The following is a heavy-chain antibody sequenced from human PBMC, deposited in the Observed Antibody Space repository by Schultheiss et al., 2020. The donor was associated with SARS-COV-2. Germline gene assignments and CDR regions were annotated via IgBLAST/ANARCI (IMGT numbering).Heavy chain of an antibody. CDR1: GFTFSSYG. J-gene: IGHJ6*02. D-gene: IGHD2-15*01. CDR3: AREVGYCSGGSCYLDYYYGMDV. CDR2: ISYDGSNK. V-gene: IGHV3-30*03. Sequence: GESLKISCAASGFTFSSYGMHWVRQAPGKGLEWVAVISYDGSNKYYADSVKGRFTISRDNAKNSLYLQMNSLRAEDTAVYYCAREVGYCSGGSCYLDYYYGMDVWGQGTTVTVSS.